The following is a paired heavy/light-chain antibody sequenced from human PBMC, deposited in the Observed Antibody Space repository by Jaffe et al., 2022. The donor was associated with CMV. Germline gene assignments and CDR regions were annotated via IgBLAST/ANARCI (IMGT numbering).Light chain of an antibody. J-gene: IGKJ4*01. CDR2: WAS. CDR1: HSVLYSFDNKNY. CDR3: QQYYSSPLT. V-gene: IGKV4-1*01. Sequence: DIVMTQSPDSLAVSLGERATINCKSSHSVLYSFDNKNYLAWYQQKPGQSPKLLIYWASTRESGVPDRFSGSGSETDFTLTISSLQAEDVAVYYCQQYYSSPLTFGGGTKVEIK.
Heavy chain of an antibody. CDR3: ARHTITGDSGRGYLGL. D-gene: IGHD1-20*01. V-gene: IGHV4-39*01. J-gene: IGHJ2*01. CDR1: GGSISSGAYY. Sequence: QLQLQESGPRLVRPAETLSLTCTVSGGSISSGAYYWGWIRQPPGKGLELIGNIYYSGSTYYNPSLKSGSTYYNPSLKTRVTVSADTSNDQISLTLTSVTAADTAVYFCARHTITGDSGRGYLGLWGRGTLVTVSS. CDR2: IYYSGST.